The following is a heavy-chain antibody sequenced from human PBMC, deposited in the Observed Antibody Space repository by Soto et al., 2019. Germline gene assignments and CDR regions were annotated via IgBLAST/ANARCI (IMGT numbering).Heavy chain of an antibody. D-gene: IGHD2-15*01. CDR3: AREFCSGGNCYTYYFDP. V-gene: IGHV3-74*01. CDR1: GLTFNRYW. CDR2: INTDGSNT. Sequence: GGSLRLSCAASGLTFNRYWMRWVRHAPGKGLVWVSHINTDGSNTNYADSVKGRFTISRDNAKSTLFLQMNSLRDEDTAVYYCAREFCSGGNCYTYYFDPWGQGIPVTVSS. J-gene: IGHJ5*02.